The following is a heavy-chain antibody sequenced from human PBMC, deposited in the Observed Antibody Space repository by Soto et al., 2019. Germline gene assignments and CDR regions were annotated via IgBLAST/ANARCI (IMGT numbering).Heavy chain of an antibody. D-gene: IGHD3-10*01. J-gene: IGHJ4*02. CDR1: GYIFTSND. V-gene: IGHV1-18*01. Sequence: QVQFVQSGAEVKEPGDSVKVSCRASGYIFTSNDITWVRQAPGQGLEWMGWIRVRNGDTHYAPKFRDRVTVTRDTSTSTAYMELRSLRSDDTAVYYCARESRTWVDGVIGPGDYWGQGTLVTVSS. CDR2: IRVRNGDT. CDR3: ARESRTWVDGVIGPGDY.